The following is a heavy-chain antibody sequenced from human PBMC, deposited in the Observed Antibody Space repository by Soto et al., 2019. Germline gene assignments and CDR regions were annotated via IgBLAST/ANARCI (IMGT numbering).Heavy chain of an antibody. CDR2: MNPNSGNT. D-gene: IGHD3-10*01. V-gene: IGHV1-8*01. Sequence: ASVKVSCKASGYTFTSYDINWVRQATGQGLEWMGWMNPNSGNTGYAQKFQGRVTMTRNTSISIAYMELSSLRSEDTAVYYCARSYMVRGVIQHYFDYWGQGTLVTVSS. J-gene: IGHJ4*02. CDR1: GYTFTSYD. CDR3: ARSYMVRGVIQHYFDY.